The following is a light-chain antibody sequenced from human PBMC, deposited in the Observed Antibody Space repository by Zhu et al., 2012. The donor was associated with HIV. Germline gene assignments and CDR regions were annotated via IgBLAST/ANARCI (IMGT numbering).Light chain of an antibody. CDR2: GAS. CDR3: QQYGSSPRT. CDR1: QTVSNNY. Sequence: ATLSCRASQTVSNNYLAWYQQRPGQAPRLLIYGASARAAGIPDRFSGSGSATDFTLTISRLEPEDFAVYYCQQYGSSPRTFGQGTKVEIK. J-gene: IGKJ1*01. V-gene: IGKV3-20*01.